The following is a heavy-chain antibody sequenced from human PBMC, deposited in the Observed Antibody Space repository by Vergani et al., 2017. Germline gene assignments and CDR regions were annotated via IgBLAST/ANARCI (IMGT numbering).Heavy chain of an antibody. Sequence: EQLVESGGGLVKPGGSLRLSCAASGFTFSSYSMNWVRQAPGKGLEWVSSISSSSSYIYYADSVKGRFTISRDNAKNSLYLQMKSLRPEDTAVYYCAKEGGGYCSGGTCYPEYWGQGTLVIVSS. J-gene: IGHJ4*02. CDR2: ISSSSSYI. V-gene: IGHV3-21*01. CDR3: AKEGGGYCSGGTCYPEY. CDR1: GFTFSSYS. D-gene: IGHD2-15*01.